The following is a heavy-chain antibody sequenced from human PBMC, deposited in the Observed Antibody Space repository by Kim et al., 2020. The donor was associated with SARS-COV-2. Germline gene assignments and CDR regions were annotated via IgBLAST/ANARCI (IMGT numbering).Heavy chain of an antibody. V-gene: IGHV1-3*01. Sequence: TYQGRVTITRDTSASTAYMELSSLRSEDTAVYYCARDSPFGFWYYYGMDVWGQGTTVTVSS. CDR3: ARDSPFGFWYYYGMDV. D-gene: IGHD3-10*01. J-gene: IGHJ6*02.